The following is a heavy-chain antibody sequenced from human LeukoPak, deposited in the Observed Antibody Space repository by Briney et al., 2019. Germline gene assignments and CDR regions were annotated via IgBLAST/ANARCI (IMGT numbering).Heavy chain of an antibody. Sequence: PSETLSLTCTVSGGSISSYYWSWIRQSPGKGLEWIGYIYYSGSTNYNPSLKSRVTISVDTSKNQFSLKLSSVTAADTAVYYCARYTERGFDYWGQGTLVTVSS. CDR3: ARYTERGFDY. CDR1: GGSISSYY. J-gene: IGHJ4*02. V-gene: IGHV4-59*08. CDR2: IYYSGST. D-gene: IGHD1-1*01.